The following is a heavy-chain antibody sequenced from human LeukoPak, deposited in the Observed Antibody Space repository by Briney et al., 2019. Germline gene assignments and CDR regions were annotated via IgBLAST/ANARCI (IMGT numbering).Heavy chain of an antibody. J-gene: IGHJ6*02. Sequence: GGSLRLSCAASGFTLSSYPMSWLRQAPGKGLECVSAISCSGGSTYHADPVKGLFTISRDNSKNPLYLQMNSLRAADTAVYYCAKSPLVNYYYYGMDVWGQGTTVTVSS. CDR2: ISCSGGST. CDR1: GFTLSSYP. V-gene: IGHV3-23*01. CDR3: AKSPLVNYYYYGMDV.